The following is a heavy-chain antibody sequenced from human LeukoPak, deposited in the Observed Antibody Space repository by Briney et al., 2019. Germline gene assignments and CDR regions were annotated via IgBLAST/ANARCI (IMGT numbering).Heavy chain of an antibody. Sequence: ASVKVSCKASGDTFTSYDFIWVRQAPGQGLEWMGWISAYNGNTNYAQKFQGRVTMTTDTSTSTAYMELRSLRSDDTAVYYCARDRYSGGYGGKFAFDIWGQGTMVTVSS. V-gene: IGHV1-18*01. D-gene: IGHD1-26*01. CDR2: ISAYNGNT. CDR3: ARDRYSGGYGGKFAFDI. CDR1: GDTFTSYD. J-gene: IGHJ3*02.